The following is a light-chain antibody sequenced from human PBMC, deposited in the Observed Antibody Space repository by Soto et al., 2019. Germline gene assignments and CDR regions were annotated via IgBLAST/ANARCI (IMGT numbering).Light chain of an antibody. CDR2: KAS. Sequence: DIQMTQSPSTLSASVGDRVTITCRASQSISSWLAWYQQKPGKAPKLLIYKASSLESGVPSRFSGSGSGTEFTLTISSLQPDDFATYYCQQPWTFDQGTKVEIK. CDR1: QSISSW. J-gene: IGKJ1*01. V-gene: IGKV1-5*03. CDR3: QQPWT.